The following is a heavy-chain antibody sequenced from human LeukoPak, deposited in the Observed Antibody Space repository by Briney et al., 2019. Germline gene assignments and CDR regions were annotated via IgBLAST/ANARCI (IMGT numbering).Heavy chain of an antibody. Sequence: GGSLRLSCAASGFTFSSYAMSWVRQAPGKGLEWVSAISGSGGSTYYADSVKGRFTISRDNSKNTLYLQMNSLRAEDTAVYYCAKGGWRVHYYYMDVWGKGTTVTVSS. CDR1: GFTFSSYA. CDR2: ISGSGGST. V-gene: IGHV3-23*01. CDR3: AKGGWRVHYYYMDV. J-gene: IGHJ6*03. D-gene: IGHD6-19*01.